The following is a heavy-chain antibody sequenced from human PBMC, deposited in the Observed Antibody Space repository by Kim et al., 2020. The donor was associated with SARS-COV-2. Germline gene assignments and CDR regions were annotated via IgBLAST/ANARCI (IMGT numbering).Heavy chain of an antibody. D-gene: IGHD4-17*01. Sequence: GGSLRLSCAASGFTFSSYAMSWVRQAPGKGLEWVSAISGSGGSTYYADSVKGRFTISRDNSKNTLYLQMNSLRAEDTAVYYCAKDLRMTTVTTSAFDIWGQGTMVTVSS. J-gene: IGHJ3*02. CDR1: GFTFSSYA. CDR2: ISGSGGST. V-gene: IGHV3-23*01. CDR3: AKDLRMTTVTTSAFDI.